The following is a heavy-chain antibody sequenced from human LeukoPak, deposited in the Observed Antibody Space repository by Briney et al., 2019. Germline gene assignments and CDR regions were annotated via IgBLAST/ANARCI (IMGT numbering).Heavy chain of an antibody. J-gene: IGHJ4*02. CDR1: GFTFSSYS. CDR3: ATDCSSTSCYFDY. CDR2: ISSSSSYI. V-gene: IGHV3-21*01. D-gene: IGHD2-2*01. Sequence: GGSLRLSCAASGFTFSSYSMNWVRQAPGKGLEWVSSISSSSSYIYYADSVKGRFTISRDNARNSLYLQMNSLRAEDTAVYYCATDCSSTSCYFDYWGQGTLVTVSS.